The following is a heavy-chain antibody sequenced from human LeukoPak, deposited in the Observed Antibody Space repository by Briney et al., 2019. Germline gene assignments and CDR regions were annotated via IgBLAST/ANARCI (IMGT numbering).Heavy chain of an antibody. D-gene: IGHD5-18*01. J-gene: IGHJ4*02. V-gene: IGHV3-30-3*01. CDR1: GFTFNSYA. CDR3: AREGRGYSYGYLDY. Sequence: GGSLRLSCAASGFTFNSYAMHWVRQAPGKGLEWEAVISYDGSNDVYADSVKGRFTISRDNSKNTPYLQMNSLRAEDTAVYYCAREGRGYSYGYLDYWGQGTLVTVSS. CDR2: ISYDGSND.